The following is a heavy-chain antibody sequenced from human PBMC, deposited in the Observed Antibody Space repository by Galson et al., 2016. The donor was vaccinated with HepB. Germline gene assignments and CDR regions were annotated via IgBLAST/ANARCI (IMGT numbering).Heavy chain of an antibody. Sequence: SLRLSCAASGFTVRSNWMHWVRQAPGKGLVWVSRTNRDGSDTNYADSVKGRFTISRDNARNTLYLQMNSLRGEDTAVYYCVPEGDFEYWGRGTLVTVSS. J-gene: IGHJ4*02. CDR3: VPEGDFEY. CDR2: TNRDGSDT. CDR1: GFTVRSNW. V-gene: IGHV3-74*01. D-gene: IGHD1-14*01.